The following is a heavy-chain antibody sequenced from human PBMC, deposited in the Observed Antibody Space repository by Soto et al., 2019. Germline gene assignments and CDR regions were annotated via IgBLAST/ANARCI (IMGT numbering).Heavy chain of an antibody. V-gene: IGHV4-59*08. Sequence: PSATLSLTCTVTGASRPSYYWSWIRQPPGKGLEWIGFIYYTGNTKYNASLKSRVTISVDTSKNLFSLKLKSVTAADAAVYYCARRIIALEIFDYWGQGTVVTVS. J-gene: IGHJ4*02. CDR1: GASRPSYY. CDR3: ARRIIALEIFDY. CDR2: IYYTGNT. D-gene: IGHD3-10*01.